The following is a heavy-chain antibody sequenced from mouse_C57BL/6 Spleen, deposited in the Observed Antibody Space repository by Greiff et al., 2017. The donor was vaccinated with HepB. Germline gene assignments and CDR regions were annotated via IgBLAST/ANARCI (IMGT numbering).Heavy chain of an antibody. Sequence: VQLQQSGAELARPGASVKLSCKASGYTFTSYGISWVKQRTGQGLEWIGEIYPRSGNTYYNEKFKGKATLTADISSSTAYMELRSLTSEDSAVYFCARAYGSMYAMDYWGQGTSVTVSS. CDR2: IYPRSGNT. J-gene: IGHJ4*01. D-gene: IGHD1-1*01. CDR1: GYTFTSYG. CDR3: ARAYGSMYAMDY. V-gene: IGHV1-81*01.